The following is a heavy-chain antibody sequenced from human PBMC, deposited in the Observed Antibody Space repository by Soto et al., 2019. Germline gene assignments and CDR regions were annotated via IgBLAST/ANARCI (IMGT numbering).Heavy chain of an antibody. J-gene: IGHJ3*02. CDR3: ARGGGVGVAGSAAFDM. V-gene: IGHV1-2*02. D-gene: IGHD3-3*01. CDR1: GYPVTAYY. Sequence: QLHLVQSGAVVKKPGASVTFSCSASGYPVTAYYMHWVRQAPGRGLEWMGGINPATGAAKYTQTFQGRVPMTRDTSTSTVFMELSGLTSEDTAVFYCARGGGVGVAGSAAFDMWGQGTLVTVSS. CDR2: INPATGAA.